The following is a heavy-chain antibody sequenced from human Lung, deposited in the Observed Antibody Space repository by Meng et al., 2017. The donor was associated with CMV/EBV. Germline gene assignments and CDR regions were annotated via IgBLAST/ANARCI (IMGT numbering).Heavy chain of an antibody. Sequence: SAXVSXXASGGTFSSYTISWVRQAPGQGLEWMGRIIPILGIANYAQKFQGRVTITADKSTSTAYMELSSLRSEDTAMYYCARDSSGDSSPGDYYYYGLDVWGQEXTVTVSS. J-gene: IGHJ6*02. D-gene: IGHD3-22*01. CDR2: IIPILGIA. CDR1: GGTFSSYT. CDR3: ARDSSGDSSPGDYYYYGLDV. V-gene: IGHV1-69*04.